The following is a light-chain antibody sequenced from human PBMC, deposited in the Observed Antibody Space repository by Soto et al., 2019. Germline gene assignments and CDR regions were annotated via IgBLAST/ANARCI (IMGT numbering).Light chain of an antibody. V-gene: IGKV4-1*01. CDR2: WAS. CDR3: QQYYATPWT. J-gene: IGKJ1*01. CDR1: QSVLFSSKNKNY. Sequence: DIVMTQSPDSLAVSLGERATINCKSSQSVLFSSKNKNYLAWYQQKPGQPPKLLIYWASTRESGVPDRFSGSGSGTDFTLTISSLQAEDVAVYYCQQYYATPWTFGQGTKAEIK.